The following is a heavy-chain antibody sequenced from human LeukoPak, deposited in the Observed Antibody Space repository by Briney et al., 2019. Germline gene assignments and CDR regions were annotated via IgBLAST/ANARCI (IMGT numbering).Heavy chain of an antibody. D-gene: IGHD1-1*01. V-gene: IGHV3-33*01. Sequence: GTSLRLSCAASGFTFSRNGLHWVRQGPGKGLEWVADIWYDGSNKYYADCVKGRFTVSRDDSKNTLYLQMNSLRAEDTAVYYCARDFNWYFDYWGQGTLVTVSS. CDR3: ARDFNWYFDY. CDR2: IWYDGSNK. J-gene: IGHJ4*02. CDR1: GFTFSRNG.